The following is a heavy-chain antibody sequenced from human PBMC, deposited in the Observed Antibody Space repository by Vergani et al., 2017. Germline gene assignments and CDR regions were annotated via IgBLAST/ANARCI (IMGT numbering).Heavy chain of an antibody. CDR2: INPNSGGT. V-gene: IGHV1-2*02. CDR3: ARRTFGRGSISNDY. Sequence: QVQLVQSGAEVKKPGASVKVSCKASGYTFTGYYMHWVRQAPGQGLEWMGWINPNSGGTNYAQKFQGRVTITADESTSTAYMELSSLRSEDTAVYYCARRTFGRGSISNDYWGQGTLVTVSS. J-gene: IGHJ4*02. CDR1: GYTFTGYY. D-gene: IGHD3-16*01.